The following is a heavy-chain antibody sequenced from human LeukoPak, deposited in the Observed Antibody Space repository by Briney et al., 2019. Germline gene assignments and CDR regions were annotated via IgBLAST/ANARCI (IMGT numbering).Heavy chain of an antibody. V-gene: IGHV3-9*01. CDR3: AKVGIFGLVTYYFDY. J-gene: IGHJ4*02. CDR2: ISWNSGLV. Sequence: GGSLRLSCAVSGFTFDEYAMHWVRQAPGKGLEWVSGISWNSGLVDYADSVKGRFTISRDNAKNSLYLQMNSLKAEDTAFYYCAKVGIFGLVTYYFDYWGQGTLVTVSS. D-gene: IGHD3/OR15-3a*01. CDR1: GFTFDEYA.